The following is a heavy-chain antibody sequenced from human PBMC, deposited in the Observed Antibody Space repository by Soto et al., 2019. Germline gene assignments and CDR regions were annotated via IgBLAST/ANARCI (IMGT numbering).Heavy chain of an antibody. D-gene: IGHD3-22*01. V-gene: IGHV1-18*01. CDR3: ARRKGDYYDSSGYHYYFDY. CDR2: ISAYNGNT. Sequence: ASVKVSCKASGYTFTSYGISWVRQAPGQGLDWMGWISAYNGNTKYAQDLQGRVTMTTDTSTSTAYMELRSLRSDDTAVYYCARRKGDYYDSSGYHYYFDYWGQGTLVTVSS. J-gene: IGHJ4*02. CDR1: GYTFTSYG.